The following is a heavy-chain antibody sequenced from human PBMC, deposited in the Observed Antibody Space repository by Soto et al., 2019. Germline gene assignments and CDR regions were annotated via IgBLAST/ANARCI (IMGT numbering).Heavy chain of an antibody. CDR3: ARHFVAVVIKGWGY. Sequence: SETLSLTCTVSGDSISTNSYSWGWIRQPPGQGLEWIGLFYYSGSTNYNPSLKSRVTISVDTSKNQFSLKLVSVTAADTAVYYCARHFVAVVIKGWGYWGQGTLVTVS. V-gene: IGHV4-39*07. D-gene: IGHD3-10*01. CDR2: FYYSGST. CDR1: GDSISTNSYS. J-gene: IGHJ4*02.